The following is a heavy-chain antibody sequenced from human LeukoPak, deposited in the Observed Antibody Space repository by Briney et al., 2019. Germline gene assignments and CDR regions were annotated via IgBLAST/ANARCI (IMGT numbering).Heavy chain of an antibody. Sequence: GGSLRLSCSASGSTFSNYAMHWVRQAPGKGLESVAIISYDGGNKYYADSVKGQFTISRDNSESTLYLQMNSLRPEDTAVYYCAKGPLRGTAAAIDYWGQGTLVTVSS. V-gene: IGHV3-30-3*01. J-gene: IGHJ4*02. CDR2: ISYDGGNK. D-gene: IGHD2-2*01. CDR1: GSTFSNYA. CDR3: AKGPLRGTAAAIDY.